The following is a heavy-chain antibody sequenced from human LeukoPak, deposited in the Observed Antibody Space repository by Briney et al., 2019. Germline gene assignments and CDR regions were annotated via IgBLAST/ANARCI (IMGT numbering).Heavy chain of an antibody. J-gene: IGHJ4*02. CDR3: ARTSHYVDIAATIPYGIYYFDY. Sequence: GGSLRLSCAASGFTFITYAMSWVRQAPGKGLEWVSGISGSGTGGRTYYADSVKGRFTISRDNSKNTLYLQMNSLRAEDTAVYYCARTSHYVDIAATIPYGIYYFDYWGQGTLVTVSS. D-gene: IGHD5-12*01. CDR1: GFTFITYA. CDR2: ISGSGTGGRT. V-gene: IGHV3-23*01.